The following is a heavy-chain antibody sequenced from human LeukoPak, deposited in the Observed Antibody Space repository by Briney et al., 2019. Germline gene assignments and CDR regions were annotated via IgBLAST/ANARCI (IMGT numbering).Heavy chain of an antibody. J-gene: IGHJ4*02. V-gene: IGHV3-30*19. Sequence: GGSLRLSCAASGFTFRNYGMHWVRKAPGKGLEWVAVISYDGSNKYYADSVKGRFTISRDNSKNTLYLQMNSLRAEDTAVYYCARMGKGDILTGYYHFDYWGQGTLVTVSS. CDR2: ISYDGSNK. D-gene: IGHD3-9*01. CDR1: GFTFRNYG. CDR3: ARMGKGDILTGYYHFDY.